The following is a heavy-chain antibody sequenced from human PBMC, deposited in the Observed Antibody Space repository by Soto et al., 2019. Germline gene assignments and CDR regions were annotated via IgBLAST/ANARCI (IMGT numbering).Heavy chain of an antibody. CDR1: GFSFSSHV. V-gene: IGHV3-23*01. J-gene: IGHJ5*02. Sequence: EVQLLDSGGDLVQPGGSLRLSCAASGFSFSSHVMSWVRQAPGKGLEWVSSISGSGGGTYYADSVKGRFIISRDNSKNTLXXXXXXXRXXXXXXXXXXXXXCXXWGQGTLVTVSS. CDR2: ISGSGGGT. CDR3: XXXXCXX.